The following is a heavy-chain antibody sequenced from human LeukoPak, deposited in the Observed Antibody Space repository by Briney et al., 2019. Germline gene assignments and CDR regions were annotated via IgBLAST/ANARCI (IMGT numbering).Heavy chain of an antibody. Sequence: SETLSLTCTVSGGSISSSSYYWGWIRQPPGKGLEWIGSIYYSGSTYYNPSLKSRVTISVDTSKNQFSLKLSSVTAADTAVYYCARLYSSVVDVWGKGTTVTVSS. D-gene: IGHD6-19*01. J-gene: IGHJ6*04. CDR1: GGSISSSSYY. CDR2: IYYSGST. V-gene: IGHV4-39*07. CDR3: ARLYSSVVDV.